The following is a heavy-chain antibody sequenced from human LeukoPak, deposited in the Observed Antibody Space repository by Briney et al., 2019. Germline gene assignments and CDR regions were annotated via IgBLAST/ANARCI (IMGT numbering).Heavy chain of an antibody. J-gene: IGHJ5*02. CDR1: GLTVSSSY. D-gene: IGHD6-13*01. CDR2: ISSSSSYI. Sequence: GGSLRLSCAASGLTVSSSYMSWVRQAPGKGLEWVSSISSSSSYIYYADSVKGRFTISRDNAKNSLYLQMNSLRAEDTAVYYCASPVAVDPWGQGTLVTVSS. CDR3: ASPVAVDP. V-gene: IGHV3-21*01.